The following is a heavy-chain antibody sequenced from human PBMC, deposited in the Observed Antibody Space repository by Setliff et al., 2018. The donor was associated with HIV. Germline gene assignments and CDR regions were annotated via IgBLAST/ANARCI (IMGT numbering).Heavy chain of an antibody. CDR3: ARGLQVWADRLDP. CDR1: GGSFSGYF. D-gene: IGHD3-16*01. Sequence: PSETLSLTCAVYGGSFSGYFWSWIRQPPGKGLEWIGEINHSGSTNYNPSLKSRVTISVDTSKNQFSLKLSSVTAADTAVYYCARGLQVWADRLDPWGQGTQVTVSS. V-gene: IGHV4-34*01. J-gene: IGHJ5*02. CDR2: INHSGST.